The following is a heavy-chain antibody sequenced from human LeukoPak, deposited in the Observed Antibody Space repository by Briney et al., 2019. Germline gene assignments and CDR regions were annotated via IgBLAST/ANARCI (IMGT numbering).Heavy chain of an antibody. D-gene: IGHD3-10*01. Sequence: GGSLRLSCAASGFTVWANYMTWVRQAPGKGLDWVSVIYSGGNTYYVDSVKGRFTISRDNSKNSLYLQMNSLRAEDTAVYYCATWFGEDAFDIWGQGTMVTVSS. CDR2: IYSGGNT. J-gene: IGHJ3*02. CDR1: GFTVWANY. CDR3: ATWFGEDAFDI. V-gene: IGHV3-66*01.